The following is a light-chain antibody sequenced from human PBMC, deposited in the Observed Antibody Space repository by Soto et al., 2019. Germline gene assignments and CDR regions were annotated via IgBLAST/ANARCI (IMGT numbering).Light chain of an antibody. Sequence: QSVLTQPPSASGTPGQRVTISCSGSRYNIGSNTVSWYQQVPGTAPRLLLYRNNLRPSGVPDRFSGSKSDTSASLSISGLQSEDEADYYRAAWDDSQNGYVGFGGGTQLTVL. V-gene: IGLV1-44*01. J-gene: IGLJ7*01. CDR3: AAWDDSQNGYVG. CDR2: RNN. CDR1: RYNIGSNT.